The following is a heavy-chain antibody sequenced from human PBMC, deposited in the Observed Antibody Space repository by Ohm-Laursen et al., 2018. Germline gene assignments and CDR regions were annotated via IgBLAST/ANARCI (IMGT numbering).Heavy chain of an antibody. CDR3: AREPYSNRWYLDY. CDR1: GGSISSYY. Sequence: SDTLSLTCTISGGSISSYYWSWIRQPPGKGLEWIGYIHYSGSTNYNPSLKSRVTISVDTSKNQFSLYLSSVTAADTAVYYCAREPYSNRWYLDYWGQGTLVTVSS. V-gene: IGHV4-59*01. J-gene: IGHJ4*02. CDR2: IHYSGST. D-gene: IGHD5-12*01.